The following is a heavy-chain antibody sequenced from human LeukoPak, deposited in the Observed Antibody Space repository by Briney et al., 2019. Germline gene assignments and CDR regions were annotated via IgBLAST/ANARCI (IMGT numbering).Heavy chain of an antibody. Sequence: PSETLSLTCAVYGGSFSGYYWSWIRQPPGKGLEWIGEINHSGSTNYNPSLKSRVTISVDTSKNQFSLKLSSVTAADTAVYYCARSYSNYAQYYYYYMGVWGKGTTVTVSS. CDR2: INHSGST. D-gene: IGHD4-11*01. V-gene: IGHV4-34*01. CDR3: ARSYSNYAQYYYYYMGV. J-gene: IGHJ6*03. CDR1: GGSFSGYY.